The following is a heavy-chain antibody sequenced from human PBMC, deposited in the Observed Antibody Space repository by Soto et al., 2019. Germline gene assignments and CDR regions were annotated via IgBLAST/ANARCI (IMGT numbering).Heavy chain of an antibody. CDR3: ERDLAVGLVDY. D-gene: IGHD6-19*01. J-gene: IGHJ4*02. V-gene: IGHV1-18*01. CDR1: GYTFTSYG. CDR2: ISAYNGNT. Sequence: VQLVQSGAEVKKPGASVKVSCKASGYTFTSYGISWVRQAPGQGLEWMGWISAYNGNTKYAQKSQGRVTITTDTSTTAANIEVMSLRSDETAVYYCERDLAVGLVDYWGQGTMVTVSS.